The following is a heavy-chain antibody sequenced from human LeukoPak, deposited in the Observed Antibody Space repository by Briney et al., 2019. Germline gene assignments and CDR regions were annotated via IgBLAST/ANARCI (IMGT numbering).Heavy chain of an antibody. J-gene: IGHJ5*02. V-gene: IGHV4-59*01. D-gene: IGHD3-22*01. Sequence: SETLSLTCTVSGGSISSYYWRWIRQPPGKGLEWIGYIYYSGSTNYNPSLKSRVTISVDTSKNQFSLKLSSVTAADTAVYYCARVPTYYYDSSGYYYVGWFDPWGQGTLVTVSS. CDR3: ARVPTYYYDSSGYYYVGWFDP. CDR1: GGSISSYY. CDR2: IYYSGST.